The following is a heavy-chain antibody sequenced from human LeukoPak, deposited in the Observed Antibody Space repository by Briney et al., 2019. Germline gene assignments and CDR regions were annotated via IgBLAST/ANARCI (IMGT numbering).Heavy chain of an antibody. CDR2: ISCYGSNI. J-gene: IGHJ6*02. V-gene: IGHV3-9*01. CDR1: GFTFGDYA. Sequence: GRSLRLSCVASGFTFGDYAMHWVRQAPGKGLEWVSGISCYGSNICYADSVKGRFSISRDNAKNTLYLEMNGLRADDTALYFCARGVWLRAYYYAKDVWGLGTTVAVSS. CDR3: ARGVWLRAYYYAKDV. D-gene: IGHD5-12*01.